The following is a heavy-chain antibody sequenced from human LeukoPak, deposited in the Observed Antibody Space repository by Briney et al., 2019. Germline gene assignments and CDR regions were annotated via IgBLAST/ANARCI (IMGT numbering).Heavy chain of an antibody. V-gene: IGHV3-30*04. CDR2: ISYDRSNK. CDR3: ARDRGPLVVGAFDI. CDR1: GFTFSSYA. Sequence: GGSLRLSCAASGFTFSSYAMHWVRQAPGKGLEWVAVISYDRSNKYYADSVKGRFTISRDNSKNTLYLQMNSLRAEDTAVYYCARDRGPLVVGAFDIWGQGTMVTVSS. J-gene: IGHJ3*02. D-gene: IGHD3-22*01.